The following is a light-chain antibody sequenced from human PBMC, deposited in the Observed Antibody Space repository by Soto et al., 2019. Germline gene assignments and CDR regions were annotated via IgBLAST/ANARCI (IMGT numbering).Light chain of an antibody. Sequence: IQLTQSPSSLSASVGDRVTISCRARQGIANFLAWYQQKPGKAPKLLIYGASTLQSGVPSRFSGSGSVKDFTLTISSLQPEDFATYYCQQLNSFPIPFGPGTKVDIK. CDR3: QQLNSFPIP. CDR1: QGIANF. V-gene: IGKV1-9*01. J-gene: IGKJ3*01. CDR2: GAS.